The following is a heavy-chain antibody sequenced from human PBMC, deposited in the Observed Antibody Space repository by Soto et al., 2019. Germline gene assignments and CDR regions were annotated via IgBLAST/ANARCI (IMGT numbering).Heavy chain of an antibody. Sequence: SETLSLTCAVSGYSISSGYYWGWIRQPPGKGLEWIGSIYHSGSTYYNPSLKSRVTISVDTSKNQFSLKLSSVTAADTAVHYCARVDGHSSGYYYDYWGQGTLVTVSS. J-gene: IGHJ4*02. CDR3: ARVDGHSSGYYYDY. V-gene: IGHV4-38-2*01. D-gene: IGHD3-22*01. CDR2: IYHSGST. CDR1: GYSISSGYY.